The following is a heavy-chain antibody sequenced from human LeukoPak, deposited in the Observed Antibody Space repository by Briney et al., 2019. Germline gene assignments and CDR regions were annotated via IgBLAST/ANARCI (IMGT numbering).Heavy chain of an antibody. J-gene: IGHJ5*02. CDR1: GGSISSSSYY. CDR3: ARDRQQPLNWFDP. CDR2: IYYSGST. D-gene: IGHD6-13*01. V-gene: IGHV4-39*02. Sequence: PSETLSLTCTVSGGSISSSSYYWGWIRQPPGKGLEWIGSIYYSGSTYYNPSLKSRVTMSVDTSKNQFSLKLNSVTAADTAVYYCARDRQQPLNWFDPWGQGTLVTVSS.